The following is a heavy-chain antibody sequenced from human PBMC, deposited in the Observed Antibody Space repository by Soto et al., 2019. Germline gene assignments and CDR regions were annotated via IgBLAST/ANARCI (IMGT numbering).Heavy chain of an antibody. CDR1: GGSISSSSYY. J-gene: IGHJ4*02. V-gene: IGHV4-39*07. CDR2: IYYSGST. D-gene: IGHD6-13*01. CDR3: ARGGSSSSSWYYFDY. Sequence: SETLSLTCTVSGGSISSSSYYWGWIRQPPGKGLEWIGSIYYSGSTYYNPSLKSRVTISVDTSKNPFSLKLSSVTAADTAVYYCARGGSSSSSWYYFDYWGQGTLVTVSS.